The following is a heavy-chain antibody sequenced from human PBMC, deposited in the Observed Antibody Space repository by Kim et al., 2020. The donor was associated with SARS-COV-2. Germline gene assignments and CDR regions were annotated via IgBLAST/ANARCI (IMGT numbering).Heavy chain of an antibody. CDR3: ARDEGITGTTPHDY. J-gene: IGHJ4*02. D-gene: IGHD1-20*01. Sequence: QKCTGRVTMTRDTSTSTVYMELSSLRSEDTAVYYCARDEGITGTTPHDYWGQGTLVTVSS. V-gene: IGHV1-46*01.